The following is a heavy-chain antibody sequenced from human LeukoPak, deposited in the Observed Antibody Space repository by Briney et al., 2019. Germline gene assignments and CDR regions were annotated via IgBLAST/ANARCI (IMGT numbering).Heavy chain of an antibody. CDR2: INHSGST. D-gene: IGHD4-17*01. CDR1: GGSFSGYY. J-gene: IGHJ4*02. V-gene: IGHV4-34*01. CDR3: ARGSNCGDYPTQYYFDY. Sequence: SETLSLTCAVYGGSFSGYYWSWIRQPPGKGLEWIGEINHSGSTNYNPSLKSRVTISVDTSKNQFSLKLSSVTAADTAVYYCARGSNCGDYPTQYYFDYWGQGTLVTVSS.